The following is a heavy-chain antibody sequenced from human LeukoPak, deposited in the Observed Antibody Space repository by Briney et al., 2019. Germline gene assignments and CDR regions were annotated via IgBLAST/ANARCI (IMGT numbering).Heavy chain of an antibody. CDR1: GFTFSSYA. CDR3: ARVDNSDSGSYFDY. Sequence: GGSLRLSCAASGFTFSSYAMRWVRQAPGKWLEWVSSISSNGHRTYYADSVKGRFTISRDTSKNTLYLQMNSLRAEDTALYYCARVDNSDSGSYFDYWGQGTLVTVSS. CDR2: ISSNGHRT. J-gene: IGHJ4*02. D-gene: IGHD4-11*01. V-gene: IGHV3-23*01.